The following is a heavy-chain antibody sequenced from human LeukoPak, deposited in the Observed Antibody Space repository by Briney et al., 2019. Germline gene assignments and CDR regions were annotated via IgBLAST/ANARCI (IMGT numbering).Heavy chain of an antibody. CDR1: DFSLSYPG. D-gene: IGHD3-3*01. J-gene: IGHJ4*02. CDR3: ARVFGVAGIDF. V-gene: IGHV3-30*02. CDR2: LRYVGTVK. Sequence: PGGSLRLSCADSDFSLSYPGMYWVRQAPGQGLEWVAYLRYVGTVKYYAESVKGRFTISRDNSKNTLYLQMNSLRDEDTAVYYCARVFGVAGIDFWGQETLVSVSS.